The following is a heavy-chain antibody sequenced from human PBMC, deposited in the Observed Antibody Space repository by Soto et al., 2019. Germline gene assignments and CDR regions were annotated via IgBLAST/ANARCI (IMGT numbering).Heavy chain of an antibody. CDR3: VRQPYGAYRYXFDN. CDR2: IYHSGST. Sequence: SETLSLSCAVSGGSISSSHWWSWVRQPPGKGLEWIGEIYHSGSTNYNPSLKSRVTISVDTSRNQFSLELSSVTAADTAVYYCVRQPYGAYRYXFDNWAQRTPVTVSS. CDR1: GGSISSSHW. J-gene: IGHJ4*02. V-gene: IGHV4-4*02. D-gene: IGHD4-17*01.